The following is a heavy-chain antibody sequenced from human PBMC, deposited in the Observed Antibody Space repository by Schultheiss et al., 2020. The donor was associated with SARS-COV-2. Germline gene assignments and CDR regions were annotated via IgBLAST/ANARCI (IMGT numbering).Heavy chain of an antibody. CDR1: GFSFNSYT. V-gene: IGHV3-21*01. CDR2: ISSSGAYI. D-gene: IGHD4-17*01. J-gene: IGHJ4*02. Sequence: GESLKISCAASGFSFNSYTMNWVRQAPGKGLEWVSSISSSGAYIYYTDSLRGRFTISRDNAKNSLYLQLNSLRVEDTAVYYCVRVAMTTVTELDYWGQGTLVTVSS. CDR3: VRVAMTTVTELDY.